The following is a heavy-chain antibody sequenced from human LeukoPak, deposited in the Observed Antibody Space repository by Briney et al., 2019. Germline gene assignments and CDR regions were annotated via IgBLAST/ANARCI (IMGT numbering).Heavy chain of an antibody. CDR2: ISGSGGST. V-gene: IGHV3-23*01. Sequence: QPGGSLRLSCEASGVTFSSYAMSWVRQAPGKGLEWVSAISGSGGSTYYADSVKGRFTISRDNSKNTLYLQMNSLRAEDTAVYYCAKDRRYYDSSGYFLYWGQGTLVTVSS. CDR1: GVTFSSYA. CDR3: AKDRRYYDSSGYFLY. D-gene: IGHD3-22*01. J-gene: IGHJ4*02.